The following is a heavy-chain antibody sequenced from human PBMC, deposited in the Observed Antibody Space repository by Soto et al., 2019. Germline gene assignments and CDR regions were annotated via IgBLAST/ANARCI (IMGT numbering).Heavy chain of an antibody. J-gene: IGHJ6*03. Sequence: EVQLVESGGGLVKPGGSLRLSCAASGFTFTNAWMSWVRQAPGKGLEWLGHIKTKSGGGTTNYAAPVKGRFTISRDDSTTTLFLQMNSLRTADTATYYCAKWSPCNICYLDRLTGGQRRKSYDNDMDVWGQGTAVTVSS. CDR2: IKTKSGGGTT. CDR1: GFTFTNAW. CDR3: AKWSPCNICYLDRLTGGQRRKSYDNDMDV. V-gene: IGHV3-15*01. D-gene: IGHD2-21*01.